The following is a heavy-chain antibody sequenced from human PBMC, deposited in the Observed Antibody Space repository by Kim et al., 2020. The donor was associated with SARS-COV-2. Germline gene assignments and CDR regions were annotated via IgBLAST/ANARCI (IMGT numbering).Heavy chain of an antibody. J-gene: IGHJ6*02. CDR1: GGSISSGGYY. Sequence: SETLSLTCTVSGGSISSGGYYWSWIRQHPGKGLEWIGYIYYSGSTYYNPSLKSRVTISVDTSKNQFSLKLSSVTAADTAVYYCARDRATGPYYYGMDVWGQGTTVTVS. D-gene: IGHD2-8*02. CDR2: IYYSGST. V-gene: IGHV4-31*03. CDR3: ARDRATGPYYYGMDV.